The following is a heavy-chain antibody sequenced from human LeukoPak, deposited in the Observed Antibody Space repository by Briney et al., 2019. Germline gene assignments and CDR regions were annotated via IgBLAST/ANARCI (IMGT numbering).Heavy chain of an antibody. CDR1: GFTFSSYG. CDR2: ISYDGSNK. V-gene: IGHV3-30*18. D-gene: IGHD6-6*01. J-gene: IGHJ3*02. Sequence: GGSLRLSCAASGFTFSSYGMHWVRQAPGKGLEWVAVISYDGSNKYYADSVKGRFTISRDNSKNTLYLQMNSLRAEDTAVYYCAKGPPDKRDSSSSKAFDIWGQGTMVTVSS. CDR3: AKGPPDKRDSSSSKAFDI.